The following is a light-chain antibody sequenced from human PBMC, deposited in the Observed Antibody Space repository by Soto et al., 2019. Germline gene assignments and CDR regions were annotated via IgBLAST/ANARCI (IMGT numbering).Light chain of an antibody. J-gene: IGKJ4*01. CDR2: DAS. CDR1: QSVNHY. V-gene: IGKV3-11*01. CDR3: QQRNSWPPLT. Sequence: EIWLTQSPATLSLSPGERATLTCRASQSVNHYLAWYQQKTGKAPRLLIYDASNRATGIPARFSGSGAGTDFILTRSSIEPEYFAVYYWQQRNSWPPLTFGGGIKVEIK.